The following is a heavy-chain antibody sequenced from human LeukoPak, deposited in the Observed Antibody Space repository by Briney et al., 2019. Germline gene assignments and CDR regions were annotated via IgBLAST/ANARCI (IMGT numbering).Heavy chain of an antibody. V-gene: IGHV3-15*01. CDR1: GFTFSDAW. J-gene: IGHJ4*02. CDR2: IKTKTYGVTT. Sequence: PGGSLRLSCAASGFTFSDAWMSWVRQAPGKGLEWVGRIKTKTYGVTTDYAAPVKGRFTISRDDSINTLCLQMNSLKAEDTAVYYCTRHPPSFDYWGQGTLVTVSS. CDR3: TRHPPSFDY.